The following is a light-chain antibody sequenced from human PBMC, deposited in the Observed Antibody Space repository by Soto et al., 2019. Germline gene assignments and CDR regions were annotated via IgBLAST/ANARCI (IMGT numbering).Light chain of an antibody. Sequence: VSTQFSLSLPVAHGAPASMSCQSSKRLLHSNGNHYLDWYLQKPGQSPQLLIYLGSSRASGVPDRFSGSGSGTDFTLKISRVEADDVGVYYCMQALQNPWTFGQGTKVDIK. J-gene: IGKJ1*01. CDR3: MQALQNPWT. CDR1: KRLLHSNGNHY. V-gene: IGKV2-28*01. CDR2: LGS.